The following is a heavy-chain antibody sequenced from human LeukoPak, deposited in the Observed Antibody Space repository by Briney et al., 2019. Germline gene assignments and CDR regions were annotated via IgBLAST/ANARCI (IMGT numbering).Heavy chain of an antibody. CDR3: ASRGGAALGFDY. Sequence: SETLSLTCTVSGGSISSYYWSWIRQPPGKGLEWIGYIYTSGSTNYNPSLKSRVTISVDTSKNQFSLKLSSVTTADTAVYYCASRGGAALGFDYWGQGTLVTVSS. CDR1: GGSISSYY. V-gene: IGHV4-4*09. D-gene: IGHD6-6*01. CDR2: IYTSGST. J-gene: IGHJ4*02.